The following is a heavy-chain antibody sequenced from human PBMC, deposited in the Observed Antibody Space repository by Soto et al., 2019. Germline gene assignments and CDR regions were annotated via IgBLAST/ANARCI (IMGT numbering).Heavy chain of an antibody. J-gene: IGHJ5*02. V-gene: IGHV1-69*08. D-gene: IGHD3-22*01. CDR1: GGTFSTYT. Sequence: QVQLVQSGAEVKKPGSSVKVSCKAPGGTFSTYTITWVRQAAGQGLEWMGRIIPIIGIINYAQKFQGRVTITADKFTGTAYMELTRLRSDDTAVYYCAGDPDSHYNDSHASSYPWGQGTLVTVSS. CDR2: IIPIIGII. CDR3: AGDPDSHYNDSHASSYP.